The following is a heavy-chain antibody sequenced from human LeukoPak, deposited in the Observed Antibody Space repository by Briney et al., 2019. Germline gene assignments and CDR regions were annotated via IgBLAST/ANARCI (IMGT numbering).Heavy chain of an antibody. CDR3: AKATHGGHFDY. CDR1: GYTFSSYA. CDR2: ISGSGGSS. Sequence: GGALRLSCAASGYTFSSYAMSWVRQAPGKGLEWVSAISGSGGSSYYADSVKGRFTISRDNSKNTLYLQMNSLRAEDTAVYYCAKATHGGHFDYWGQGTLVTVSS. J-gene: IGHJ4*02. V-gene: IGHV3-23*01.